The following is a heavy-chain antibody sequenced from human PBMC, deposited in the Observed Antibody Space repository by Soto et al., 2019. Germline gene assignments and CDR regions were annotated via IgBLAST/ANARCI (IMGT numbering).Heavy chain of an antibody. D-gene: IGHD3-16*02. Sequence: QVQLQESGPGLVKPSQTLSLTCTVSGGSISSGDYYWSWIRQPPGTGLDWIGYIYYSGSTYYNPSLKSLVTISADTSKNQFPLQRSAVTAADTAVDYCAGLQSMRLSGLDPWGQGTLVTVSA. CDR2: IYYSGST. V-gene: IGHV4-30-4*01. CDR1: GGSISSGDYY. J-gene: IGHJ5*02. CDR3: AGLQSMRLSGLDP.